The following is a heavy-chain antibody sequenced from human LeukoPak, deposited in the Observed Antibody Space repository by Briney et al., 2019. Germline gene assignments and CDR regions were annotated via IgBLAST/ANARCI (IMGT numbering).Heavy chain of an antibody. D-gene: IGHD3-10*01. J-gene: IGHJ5*02. Sequence: ASVKVSCKASGGTFSSYAISWVRPAPGQGLEWMGGIIPIFGTANYAQKFQGRVTITADESTSTAYMELSSLRSEDTAVYYCAREGYYGSGSYSGTWGQGTLVTVSS. V-gene: IGHV1-69*13. CDR2: IIPIFGTA. CDR3: AREGYYGSGSYSGT. CDR1: GGTFSSYA.